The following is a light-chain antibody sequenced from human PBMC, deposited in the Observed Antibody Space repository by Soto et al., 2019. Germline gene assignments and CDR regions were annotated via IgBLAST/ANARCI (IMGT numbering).Light chain of an antibody. J-gene: IGKJ5*01. V-gene: IGKV3D-20*02. CDR2: DAS. CDR1: QSVSSSY. CDR3: QQRSKLFS. Sequence: EIVLPQSPGTLSLSPGEIATLSCRASQSVSSSYLAWYQQKPGQAPRLLIYDASRRATGIPARFSGSGSGTDFTLTISSLEPEDFAVYYCQQRSKLFSFGQGTRLEIK.